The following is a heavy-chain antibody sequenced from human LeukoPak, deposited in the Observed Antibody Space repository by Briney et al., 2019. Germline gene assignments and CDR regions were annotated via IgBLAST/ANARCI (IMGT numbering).Heavy chain of an antibody. V-gene: IGHV1-58*02. J-gene: IGHJ4*02. CDR2: IVVGSGNT. CDR1: GFTFTSSA. Sequence: SVKVSCKASGFTFTSSAMQWVRQARGQRLERIGWIVVGSGNTNYAQKFQERVTITRDMSTSTAYMELSSLRSEDTAVYYCAADRYYDILTGYPGFDYWGQGTLVTVSS. D-gene: IGHD3-9*01. CDR3: AADRYYDILTGYPGFDY.